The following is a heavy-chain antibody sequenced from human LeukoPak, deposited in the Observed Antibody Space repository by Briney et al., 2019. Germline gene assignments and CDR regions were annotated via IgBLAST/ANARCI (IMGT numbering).Heavy chain of an antibody. CDR2: IRQDGSDK. CDR3: ARDQSSTWYAIGVGEEYFQY. D-gene: IGHD2-2*01. J-gene: IGHJ1*01. V-gene: IGHV3-7*01. CDR1: GFTFSSYW. Sequence: GGSLRLSFAASGFTFSSYWMSWVRQAPGKGREWVANIRQDGSDKYYVESVKGRFTISRDNAKNSLYRQMNSLRAEDTAVYHCARDQSSTWYAIGVGEEYFQYWGQGTLVTVSS.